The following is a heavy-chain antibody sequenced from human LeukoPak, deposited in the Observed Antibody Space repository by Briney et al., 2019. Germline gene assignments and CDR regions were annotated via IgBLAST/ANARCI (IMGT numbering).Heavy chain of an antibody. CDR2: IIPNFGTA. D-gene: IGHD3-22*01. V-gene: IGHV1-69*13. J-gene: IGHJ4*02. CDR3: AREARYYYDSSGYRNPEYYFDY. CDR1: GGTFSSYA. Sequence: GASVKVSCKASGGTFSSYAISWVRQAPGQGLEWMGGIIPNFGTANYAQKFQGRVTITADESTSTAYMELSSLGSEDTAVYYCAREARYYYDSSGYRNPEYYFDYWGQGTLVTVSS.